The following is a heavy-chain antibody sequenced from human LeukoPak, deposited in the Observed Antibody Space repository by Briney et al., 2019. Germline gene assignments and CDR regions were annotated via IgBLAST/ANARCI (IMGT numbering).Heavy chain of an antibody. CDR3: ARQGPYYYDSSGH. CDR1: GGSISSSSYY. J-gene: IGHJ4*02. CDR2: RYYSGST. V-gene: IGHV4-39*01. D-gene: IGHD3-22*01. Sequence: PAESLSLTCTVSGGSISSSSYYWGWLRQRPGKGLEWTGWRYYSGSTYYSPSLNRRVTISVDTSKKQFSVKLSSVTAADTAVYYCARQGPYYYDSSGHWGQGTLVTVSS.